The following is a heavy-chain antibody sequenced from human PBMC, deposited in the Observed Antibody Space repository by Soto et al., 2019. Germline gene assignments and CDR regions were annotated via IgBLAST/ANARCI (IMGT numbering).Heavy chain of an antibody. Sequence: PXETLSLTCTVAGCSVTSGSYYWSWIRQPPGKGLEWIGYIYYSGSTNYNPSLKSRVTISVDTSKNQFSLKLSSVTAADTAVYYCARGVKGVTMVLVSRAKYGMDVWGQGPTVTVSS. D-gene: IGHD3-10*01. V-gene: IGHV4-61*01. J-gene: IGHJ6*02. CDR2: IYYSGST. CDR3: ARGVKGVTMVLVSRAKYGMDV. CDR1: GCSVTSGSYY.